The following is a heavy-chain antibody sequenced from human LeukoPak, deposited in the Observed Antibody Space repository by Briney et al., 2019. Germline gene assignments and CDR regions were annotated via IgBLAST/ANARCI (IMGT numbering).Heavy chain of an antibody. CDR3: ARGTSDGAGYYYMDV. D-gene: IGHD3-10*01. CDR2: INHSGST. Sequence: SETLSLTCAVYGGSFSGYYWSWIRQPPGKGLERIGEINHSGSTNYNPSLKSRVTISVDTSKNQFSLKLSSVTAADTAVYYCARGTSDGAGYYYMDVWGKGTTVTVSS. J-gene: IGHJ6*03. CDR1: GGSFSGYY. V-gene: IGHV4-34*01.